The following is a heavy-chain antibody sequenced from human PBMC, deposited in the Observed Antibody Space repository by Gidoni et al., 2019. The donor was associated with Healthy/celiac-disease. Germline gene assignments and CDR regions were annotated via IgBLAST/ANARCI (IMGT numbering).Heavy chain of an antibody. CDR2: ISGRGGST. D-gene: IGHD1-26*01. CDR1: GSTFSSSA. J-gene: IGHJ4*02. Sequence: EVQLLESGGGLVQPGGSLRLSCAASGSTFSSSAMRWVRQAPGKGLEWVSAISGRGGSTYYAGSVKGRFTISRDNSKNTLYLQMNSLRAEDTAVYYCAKGGRDSGSYVLWGQGTLVTVSS. V-gene: IGHV3-23*01. CDR3: AKGGRDSGSYVL.